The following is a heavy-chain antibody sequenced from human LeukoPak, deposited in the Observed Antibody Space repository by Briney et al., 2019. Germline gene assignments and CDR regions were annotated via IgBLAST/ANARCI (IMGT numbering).Heavy chain of an antibody. J-gene: IGHJ4*02. V-gene: IGHV3-23*01. D-gene: IGHD6-13*01. CDR3: AKSSSGAAGQGEVVDY. CDR1: GFTFSSYA. Sequence: PGGSLRLSCAASGFTFSSYAMSWVRQAPGKGLEWVSAISGSGGSTYYADSVKGRFTISRDNSKNTLYLQMNSLRAEDTAVYYCAKSSSGAAGQGEVVDYWGQGTLVTVSS. CDR2: ISGSGGST.